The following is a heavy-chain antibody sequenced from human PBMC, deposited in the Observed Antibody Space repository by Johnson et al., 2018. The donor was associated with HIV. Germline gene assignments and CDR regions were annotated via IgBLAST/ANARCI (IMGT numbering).Heavy chain of an antibody. CDR3: AKNGARGDAFDI. V-gene: IGHV3-33*06. CDR2: IWYDGSNK. J-gene: IGHJ3*02. D-gene: IGHD2-8*01. Sequence: VQLVESGGGVVQPGRSLRLSCAASGFTFSTYGMHWVRQAPGKGLECVALIWYDGSNKYYADSVKGRFTISRDNSKNTLYLQMNSLRAEDTAVYYSAKNGARGDAFDIWGQGTMVTVSS. CDR1: GFTFSTYG.